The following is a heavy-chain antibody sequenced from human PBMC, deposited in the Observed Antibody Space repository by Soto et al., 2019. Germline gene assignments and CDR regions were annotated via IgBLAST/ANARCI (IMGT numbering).Heavy chain of an antibody. CDR2: ININRGDV. CDR3: ATDDMNRGRFDY. J-gene: IGHJ4*01. V-gene: IGHV1-18*01. CDR1: GHTSTHNG. Sequence: QVQLVQSGAELKMPGALVKVSCKASGHTSTHNGISWVRRAPGQGLEWMGWININRGDVNHAPKFQGRVTLTTDTSTTTAYMELRSLRLDDTAVYFCATDDMNRGRFDYWGHGTLVTVSS.